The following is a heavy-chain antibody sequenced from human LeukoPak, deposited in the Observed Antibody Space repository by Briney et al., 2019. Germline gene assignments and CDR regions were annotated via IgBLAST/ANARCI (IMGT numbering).Heavy chain of an antibody. CDR3: ARDEGGVLDY. CDR1: GFTFGSFA. D-gene: IGHD3-16*01. CDR2: ISSNGGTT. V-gene: IGHV3-64*01. J-gene: IGHJ4*02. Sequence: GGSLRLSCAASGFTFGSFAMHWVRQAPGKGLEYVSTISSNGGTTFYANSVKGRFTISRDNSRNTLYLQMGSLRAEDMAVYFCARDEGGVLDYWGQGTLVTVSS.